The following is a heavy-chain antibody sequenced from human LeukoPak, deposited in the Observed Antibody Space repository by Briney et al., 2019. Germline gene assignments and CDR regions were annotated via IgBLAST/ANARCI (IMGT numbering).Heavy chain of an antibody. D-gene: IGHD3-3*01. J-gene: IGHJ4*02. Sequence: GGSLRLSCAASGFTFSSYSMNWVRQAPGKGLEWVSSISSSSSYIYYADSVKGRFTISRDNAKNSLYLRMNSLRAEDTAVYYCAKDYDFWSGYSYWGQGTLVTVFS. CDR3: AKDYDFWSGYSY. CDR1: GFTFSSYS. V-gene: IGHV3-21*04. CDR2: ISSSSSYI.